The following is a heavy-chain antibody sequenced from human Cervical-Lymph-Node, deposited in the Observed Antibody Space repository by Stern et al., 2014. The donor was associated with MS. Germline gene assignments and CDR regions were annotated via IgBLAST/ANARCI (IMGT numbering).Heavy chain of an antibody. V-gene: IGHV2-5*02. CDR2: HFCGGDK. CDR1: GFSVATAGVG. CDR3: AHSRVKYCRGGTCYSSLFDY. Sequence: SGPTLVKPTQTVTLTCTLSGFSVATAGVGVGWLRQPPGKALEWLALHFCGGDKLYSPSLKNRLTIIKDTSKNQVVLTMTNVDPVDTATYYCAHSRVKYCRGGTCYSSLFDYWGQGTLVTVSS. D-gene: IGHD2-15*01. J-gene: IGHJ4*02.